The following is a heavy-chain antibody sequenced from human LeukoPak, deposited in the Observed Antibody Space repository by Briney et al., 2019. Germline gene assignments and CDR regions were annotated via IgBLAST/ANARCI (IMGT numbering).Heavy chain of an antibody. CDR1: GVTFGSYE. V-gene: IGHV3-48*03. CDR3: AELGITMIGGV. CDR2: ISSSGSTI. J-gene: IGHJ6*04. Sequence: GGSLRLSCAASGVTFGSYEMTWVRQAPGKGLEWVSYISSSGSTIYYAASVKGRFTISRDNAKNSLYLQMNSLRAEDTAVHYCAELGITMIGGVWGKGTTVTISS. D-gene: IGHD3-10*02.